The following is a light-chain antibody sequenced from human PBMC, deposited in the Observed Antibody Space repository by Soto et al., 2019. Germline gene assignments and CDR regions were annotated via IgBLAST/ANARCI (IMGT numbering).Light chain of an antibody. CDR1: QSVLYSSNNKNY. CDR2: WAS. V-gene: IGKV4-1*01. J-gene: IGKJ2*01. Sequence: DIVMTQSPDSLAVSLGERATINCKSSQSVLYSSNNKNYLAWYQQKPGQPPKLLIYWASTRESGVPDRFSGSGSGTDFTLTISSLQAVDVAVYYCQQYYSTPYTFGQGPKLEIK. CDR3: QQYYSTPYT.